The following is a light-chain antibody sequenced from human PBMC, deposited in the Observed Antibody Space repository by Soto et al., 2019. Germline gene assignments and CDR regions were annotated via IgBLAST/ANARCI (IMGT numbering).Light chain of an antibody. CDR3: QQRGSWPLIT. Sequence: ETVLTRSPASLSLSPGQRPTLSYRAIQSISTSLAWYQQRPVQAPRLIXHEAYSRATGIPARFSGSGSGTDLTLTISSLETEDSAAYYCQQRGSWPLITFGQGTRLEIK. CDR2: EAY. CDR1: QSISTS. J-gene: IGKJ5*01. V-gene: IGKV3-11*01.